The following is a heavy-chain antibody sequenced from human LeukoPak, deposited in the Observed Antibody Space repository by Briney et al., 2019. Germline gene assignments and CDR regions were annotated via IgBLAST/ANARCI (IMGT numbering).Heavy chain of an antibody. J-gene: IGHJ5*02. Sequence: PSQTLSLICAISGDSVSSNSVTWNWLRQSPSRGLEWLGRTYYRSTWYNDYAVSVRGRITVNPDTSKNQFSLHLNSVTPEDTAVYYCARRLTQYDCFDPWGQGILVTVSS. V-gene: IGHV6-1*01. CDR1: GDSVSSNSVT. D-gene: IGHD2-2*01. CDR2: TYYRSTWYN. CDR3: ARRLTQYDCFDP.